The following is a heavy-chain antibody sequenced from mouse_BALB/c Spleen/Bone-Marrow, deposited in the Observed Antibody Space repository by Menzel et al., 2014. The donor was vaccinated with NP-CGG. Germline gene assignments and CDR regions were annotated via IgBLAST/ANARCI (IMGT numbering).Heavy chain of an antibody. CDR2: IWRGGST. CDR1: GFSLTSYG. CDR3: AKNGDGYYAWFAY. Sequence: VQLQQSGPGLVQPSQSLSITCTVSGFSLTSYGVHWVRQSPGKGLEWLGVIWRGGSTDYNAAFTSRLSITKDNSKSQVFFKMNSLQADDTAIYYCAKNGDGYYAWFAYWGQGTLVTVSA. D-gene: IGHD2-3*01. J-gene: IGHJ3*01. V-gene: IGHV2-5*01.